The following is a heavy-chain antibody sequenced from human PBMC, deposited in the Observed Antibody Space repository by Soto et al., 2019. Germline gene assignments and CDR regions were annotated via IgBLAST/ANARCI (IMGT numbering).Heavy chain of an antibody. CDR2: ISYDGSNK. CDR3: ARSGSSSWYLENWFDP. CDR1: GFTFSSYA. V-gene: IGHV3-30-3*01. Sequence: QVQLVESGGGVVQPGRSLRLSCAASGFTFSSYAMHWVRQAPGKGLEWVAVISYDGSNKYYADSVKGRFTISRDNSKNTLYLQMNSLRAEDTAVYYCARSGSSSWYLENWFDPWGQGTLVTVSS. D-gene: IGHD6-13*01. J-gene: IGHJ5*02.